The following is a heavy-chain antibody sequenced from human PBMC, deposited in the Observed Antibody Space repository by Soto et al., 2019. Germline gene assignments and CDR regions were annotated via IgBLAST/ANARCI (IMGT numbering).Heavy chain of an antibody. CDR1: GFTFDDYA. D-gene: IGHD5-12*01. V-gene: IGHV3-9*01. CDR2: TSWNSGSI. Sequence: EVQLVESGGGLVQPGRSLRLSCAASGFTFDDYAMHWVRQAPGKGLEWVSGTSWNSGSIGYAGSVKGRFTIARDNAKNPPYQQMNNLRGEDTVLYYCAKGRESGFVLWPYFDYWGQGPLVTVSS. CDR3: AKGRESGFVLWPYFDY. J-gene: IGHJ4*02.